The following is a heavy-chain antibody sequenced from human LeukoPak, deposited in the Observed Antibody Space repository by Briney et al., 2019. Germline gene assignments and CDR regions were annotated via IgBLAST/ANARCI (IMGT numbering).Heavy chain of an antibody. CDR2: IIPILGIA. Sequence: GASVKVSCKASGYTFTSYAISWVRQAPGQGLEWMGRIIPILGIANYAQKFQGRVTITADKSTSTAYMELSSLRSEDTAVYYCASYRGYYPSPDYWGQGTLVTVSS. V-gene: IGHV1-69*04. CDR1: GYTFTSYA. D-gene: IGHD3-22*01. J-gene: IGHJ4*02. CDR3: ASYRGYYPSPDY.